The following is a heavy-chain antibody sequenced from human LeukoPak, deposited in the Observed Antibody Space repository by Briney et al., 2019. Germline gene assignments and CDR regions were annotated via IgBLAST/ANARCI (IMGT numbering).Heavy chain of an antibody. J-gene: IGHJ4*02. Sequence: GGSLRLSCAASGFTVSSNYMSWVRQAPGKGLEWVSVIYSGGSTYYADSVKGRFTISRDNSKNTLYLQMNSLRAEDTAVYYCARGQVTGNRPPHFDYWGQGTLVTVSS. D-gene: IGHD1-14*01. CDR2: IYSGGST. CDR3: ARGQVTGNRPPHFDY. CDR1: GFTVSSNY. V-gene: IGHV3-53*01.